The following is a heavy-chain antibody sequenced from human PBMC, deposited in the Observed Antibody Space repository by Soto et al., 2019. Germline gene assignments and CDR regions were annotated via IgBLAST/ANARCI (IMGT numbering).Heavy chain of an antibody. J-gene: IGHJ6*02. D-gene: IGHD3-22*01. V-gene: IGHV3-11*06. CDR2: ISSSSTYT. CDR3: ARSRIVYYYFYGMDV. Sequence: QVQLVESGGGLVKPGGSLRLSCAASGFTFSDYYMSWIRQAPGKGLEWVSYISSSSTYTNYADSVKGRFTISRDNTKNSLYLQMNSLRAEDTAVYYCARSRIVYYYFYGMDVWGQGTTVTVSS. CDR1: GFTFSDYY.